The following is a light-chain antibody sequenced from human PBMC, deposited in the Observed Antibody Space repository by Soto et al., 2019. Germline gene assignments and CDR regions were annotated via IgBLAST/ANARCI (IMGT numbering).Light chain of an antibody. V-gene: IGKV3-20*01. CDR2: GAS. J-gene: IGKJ1*01. CDR3: PQHGSSAKT. CDR1: QSVSGSY. Sequence: ILLTQSPGTLSLTPGERATLSCRASQSVSGSYLAWYQQKPGQAPMLLIVGASSRATCLPDSFSGSGSGTDFPLTINRLEPEECAVYECPQHGSSAKTCGQGTKVEIK.